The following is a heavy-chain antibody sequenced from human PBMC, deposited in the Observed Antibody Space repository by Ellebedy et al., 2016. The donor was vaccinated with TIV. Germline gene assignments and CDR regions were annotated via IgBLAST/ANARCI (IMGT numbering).Heavy chain of an antibody. CDR1: GASISTYY. V-gene: IGHV4-59*12. Sequence: SETLSLTCTVSGASISTYYWSWIRQPPGKGLEWIGFIYYSGSTDSNPSLKSRVAMSVDTSKSLFSLKLSPVTAADTAVYYCARARGSYYMDVWGKGTTVTVSS. J-gene: IGHJ6*03. D-gene: IGHD3-16*01. CDR3: ARARGSYYMDV. CDR2: IYYSGST.